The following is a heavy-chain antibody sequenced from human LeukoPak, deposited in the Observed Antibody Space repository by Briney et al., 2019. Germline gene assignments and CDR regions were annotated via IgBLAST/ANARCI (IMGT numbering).Heavy chain of an antibody. V-gene: IGHV3-30*19. Sequence: GRSLRLSCAASGFTFSSYGMHWVRQAPGKGLEWVAVISYDGSNKYYADSVKGRFTISRDNSKNTLYLQMNSLRAEDTAVYYCARDQGHGDYDFDYWGQGTLVSVSS. D-gene: IGHD4-17*01. CDR3: ARDQGHGDYDFDY. CDR2: ISYDGSNK. CDR1: GFTFSSYG. J-gene: IGHJ4*02.